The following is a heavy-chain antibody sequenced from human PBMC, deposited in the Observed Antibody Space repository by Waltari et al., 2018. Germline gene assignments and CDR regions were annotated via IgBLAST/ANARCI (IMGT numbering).Heavy chain of an antibody. CDR3: ARDRDGSGSLYYFDY. Sequence: QVQLQESGPGLVKPSQTLSLTCPVSGGSISSGSYYWSWIRPPAGKGLEWIGYIYTSGSTNYNPSLKSRVTISVDTSKNQFSLKLSSVTAADTAVYYCARDRDGSGSLYYFDYWGQGTLVTVSS. J-gene: IGHJ4*02. V-gene: IGHV4-61*09. D-gene: IGHD3-10*01. CDR2: IYTSGST. CDR1: GGSISSGSYY.